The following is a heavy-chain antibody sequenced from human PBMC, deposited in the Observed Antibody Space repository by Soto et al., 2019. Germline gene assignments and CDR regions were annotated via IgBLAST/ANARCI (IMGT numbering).Heavy chain of an antibody. CDR3: ARGYCITTSCYDWFEP. Sequence: SQAFCLTRTASGGFTSTYAWSWCRHPPGKGLEWIGYIYYSGSTNYNPSLKSRVTISVDTSKNQFSLKLSSVTAADTAVYYCARGYCITTSCYDWFEPWGQGSLVTVS. J-gene: IGHJ5*02. CDR2: IYYSGST. CDR1: GGFTSTYA. D-gene: IGHD2-2*01. V-gene: IGHV4-59*01.